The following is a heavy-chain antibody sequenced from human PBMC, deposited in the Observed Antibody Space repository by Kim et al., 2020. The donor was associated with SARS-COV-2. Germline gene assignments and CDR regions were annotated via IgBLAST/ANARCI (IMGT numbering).Heavy chain of an antibody. D-gene: IGHD3-9*01. CDR3: ARGETYYDILTGYYVLGNFDY. J-gene: IGHJ4*02. Sequence: GGSLRLSCAASGFTFSSYGMHWVRQAPGKGLEWVAVIWYDGSNKYYADSVKGRFTISRDNSKNTLYLQMNSLRAEDTAVYYCARGETYYDILTGYYVLGNFDYWGQGTLVTVSS. CDR2: IWYDGSNK. V-gene: IGHV3-33*01. CDR1: GFTFSSYG.